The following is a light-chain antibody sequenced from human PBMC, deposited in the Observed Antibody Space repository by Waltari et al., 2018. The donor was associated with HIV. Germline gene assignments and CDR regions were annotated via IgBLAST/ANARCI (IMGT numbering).Light chain of an antibody. V-gene: IGLV2-14*03. J-gene: IGLJ1*01. CDR2: DVN. Sequence: SALTQPASVSASPGQSITTSCTGTIIHVAGYHYVSWYHQHPGKTPQLMIYDVNNRPSGVSNRSSVSKSGNTAFLTISGLQTEDETDYYCSSYTTTTARYVFGTGTKVTVL. CDR1: IIHVAGYHY. CDR3: SSYTTTTARYV.